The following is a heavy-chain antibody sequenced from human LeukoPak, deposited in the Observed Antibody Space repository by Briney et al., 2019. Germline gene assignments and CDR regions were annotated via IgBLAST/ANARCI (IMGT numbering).Heavy chain of an antibody. CDR3: ARGGYDYVWGSYRTHFDY. V-gene: IGHV4-59*08. D-gene: IGHD3-16*02. CDR1: GGSISSYY. Sequence: PSETLSLTCTVSGGSISSYYWSWIRQPPGKGLEWIGYIYYSGSTNYNPSLKSRVTISVDTSKNQFSLELSSVTAADTAVYYCARGGYDYVWGSYRTHFDYWGQGTLVTVSS. J-gene: IGHJ4*02. CDR2: IYYSGST.